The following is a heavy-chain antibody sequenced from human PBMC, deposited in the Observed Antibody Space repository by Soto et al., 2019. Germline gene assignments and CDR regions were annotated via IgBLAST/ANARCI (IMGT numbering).Heavy chain of an antibody. CDR2: IYPGDSDT. CDR1: GYSFTSYW. CDR3: AKDRRAGGNSAFYFNF. Sequence: PGESLKISCKASGYSFTSYWIGWVRQLPGKGLEWVGIIYPGDSDTRYSPSFQDQVTLSADKSITTAYLQWSSLKASDTAVYYCAKDRRAGGNSAFYFNFWGQGAQVTVSS. V-gene: IGHV5-51*01. J-gene: IGHJ4*02. D-gene: IGHD3-16*01.